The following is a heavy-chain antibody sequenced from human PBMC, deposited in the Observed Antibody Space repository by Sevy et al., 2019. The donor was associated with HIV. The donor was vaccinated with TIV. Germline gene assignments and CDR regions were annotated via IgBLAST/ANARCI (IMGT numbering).Heavy chain of an antibody. J-gene: IGHJ5*02. CDR3: AKDPLRHSHTVPAARERDWFDP. V-gene: IGHV3-23*01. CDR2: ISGSGGST. D-gene: IGHD2-2*01. Sequence: GGSLRLSCAASGFTFSSYAMSWVRQAPGKGLEWVSAISGSGGSTYYADSVKGRFTISRDNSKNTLYLQMNSLIAEDTAVYYCAKDPLRHSHTVPAARERDWFDPWGQGTLVTVSS. CDR1: GFTFSSYA.